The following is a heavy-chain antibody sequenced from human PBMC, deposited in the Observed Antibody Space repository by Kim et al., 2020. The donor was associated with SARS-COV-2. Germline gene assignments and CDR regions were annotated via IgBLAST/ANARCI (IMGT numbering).Heavy chain of an antibody. Sequence: GGSLRLSCAASGFTFSNAWMTWVRQAPGKGLEWVGRIKSKADGGTTDYAAPVKGRFTISRDDSKNTLYLQMNSLKTEDTAVYYCTTDRYCSSTSCKYYFDYWGQGTLVTVSS. V-gene: IGHV3-15*01. J-gene: IGHJ4*02. CDR3: TTDRYCSSTSCKYYFDY. D-gene: IGHD2-2*01. CDR2: IKSKADGGTT. CDR1: GFTFSNAW.